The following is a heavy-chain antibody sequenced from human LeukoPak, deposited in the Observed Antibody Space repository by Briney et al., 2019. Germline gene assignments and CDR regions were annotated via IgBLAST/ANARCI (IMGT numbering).Heavy chain of an antibody. D-gene: IGHD6-19*01. CDR1: GFTFTNSW. V-gene: IGHV3-7*01. CDR3: VRDPAVAADDY. Sequence: GGSLRLSCAASGFTFTNSWVAWVRQAPGKGLEWVANIKQDGSTKHYVGSLKGRFTISRDNPKNSLYLQMNSLRADDTAVYYCVRDPAVAADDYWGQGTLVTVSS. J-gene: IGHJ4*02. CDR2: IKQDGSTK.